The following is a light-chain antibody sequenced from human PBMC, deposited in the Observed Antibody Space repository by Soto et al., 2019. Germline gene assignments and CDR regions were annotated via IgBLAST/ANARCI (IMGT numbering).Light chain of an antibody. CDR3: QQYNNWPMT. CDR2: GAS. Sequence: EIVMAQSPATLSVSPGDRATLSWRASQSVSSNLAWYQQKPGQAPRLLIYGASTRATGIPARFSGSGSGTEFTLTISSLQSEDFAVYYCQQYNNWPMTFGQGTKV. V-gene: IGKV3-15*01. CDR1: QSVSSN. J-gene: IGKJ1*01.